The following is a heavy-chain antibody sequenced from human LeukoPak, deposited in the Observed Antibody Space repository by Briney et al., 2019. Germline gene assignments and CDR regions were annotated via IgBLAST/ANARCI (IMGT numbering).Heavy chain of an antibody. CDR1: GGSISRYY. J-gene: IGHJ4*02. CDR2: IYYSGST. D-gene: IGHD1-26*01. Sequence: SETLSLTCTVSGGSISRYYWSWIRQPPGKGLEWIGDIYYSGSTNYNPSLKSRVAISVDTSKNQFSLKLSSVTAADTAVYYCARHDMDVAGGGLDYFDYWGQGTLVTVSS. V-gene: IGHV4-59*08. CDR3: ARHDMDVAGGGLDYFDY.